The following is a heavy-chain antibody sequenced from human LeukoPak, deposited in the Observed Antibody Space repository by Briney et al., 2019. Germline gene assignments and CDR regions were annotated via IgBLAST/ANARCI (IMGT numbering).Heavy chain of an antibody. CDR2: IYFSGNT. J-gene: IGHJ4*02. D-gene: IGHD3/OR15-3a*01. CDR3: ARQTGSGLFILP. CDR1: GVSISSSNSY. Sequence: SETLSLTCTVSGVSISSSNSYWGWIRQPPGKGLEWIGSIYFSGNTYYNASLKSQVSISIDTSKNQFSLRLTSVTAADTAVYYCARQTGSGLFILPGGQGTLVTVSS. V-gene: IGHV4-39*01.